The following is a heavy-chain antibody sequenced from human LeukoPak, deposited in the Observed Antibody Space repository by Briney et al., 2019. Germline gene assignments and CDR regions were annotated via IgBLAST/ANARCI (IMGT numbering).Heavy chain of an antibody. CDR2: INHSGST. D-gene: IGHD3-10*01. J-gene: IGHJ4*02. V-gene: IGHV4-34*01. Sequence: SETLSLTCAVYGGSFSGYYWSWIRQPPGKGLEWIGEINHSGSTNYNPSLKSRVTISVDTSKNQFSLKLSSVTAADTAVYYCARGGEIVATIFDYWGQGTLVTVSS. CDR3: ARGGEIVATIFDY. CDR1: GGSFSGYY.